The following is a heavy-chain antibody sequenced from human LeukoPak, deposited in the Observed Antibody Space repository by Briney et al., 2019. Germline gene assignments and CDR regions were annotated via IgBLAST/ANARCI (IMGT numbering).Heavy chain of an antibody. D-gene: IGHD6-19*01. CDR3: AREEYSSGHTGGCFDP. Sequence: SETLSLTCTVSGDSVSSSSYYWGWVRQPPGKGLEWIGRRYYSGSTGYDPSLKSRVPISVDTSKNQFSLKLSSVTAADTAVYYCAREEYSSGHTGGCFDPWGQGTLVTVSS. CDR2: RYYSGST. CDR1: GDSVSSSSYY. V-gene: IGHV4-39*02. J-gene: IGHJ5*02.